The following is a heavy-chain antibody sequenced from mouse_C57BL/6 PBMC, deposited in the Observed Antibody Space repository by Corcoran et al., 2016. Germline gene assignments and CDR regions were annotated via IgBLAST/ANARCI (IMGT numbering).Heavy chain of an antibody. V-gene: IGHV1-26*01. Sequence: EVQLQQSGPELVKPGASVKISCKASGYTFTDYYMNWVKQSHGKSLEWIGDINPNNGGTSYNQKFKGKATLTVDKSSSTAYMELRSLTSEDSAVYYCARREYDGYYHYAMDYWGQGTSVTVSS. CDR3: ARREYDGYYHYAMDY. D-gene: IGHD2-3*01. J-gene: IGHJ4*01. CDR2: INPNNGGT. CDR1: GYTFTDYY.